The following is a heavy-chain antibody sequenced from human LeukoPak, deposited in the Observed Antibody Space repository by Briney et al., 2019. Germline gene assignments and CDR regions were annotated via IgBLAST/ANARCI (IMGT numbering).Heavy chain of an antibody. CDR3: ATVIGGDYGPYYFDY. Sequence: SVKVSCKASGGTFSSYAISWVRQAPGQGLEWMGGIIPIFGTANYAQKFQGRVTITADESTSTAYMELSSLRSEDTAVYYCATVIGGDYGPYYFDYWGQGTLVTVSS. CDR1: GGTFSSYA. J-gene: IGHJ4*02. CDR2: IIPIFGTA. V-gene: IGHV1-69*13. D-gene: IGHD4-17*01.